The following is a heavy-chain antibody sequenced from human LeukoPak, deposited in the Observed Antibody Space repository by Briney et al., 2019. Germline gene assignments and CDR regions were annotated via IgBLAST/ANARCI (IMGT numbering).Heavy chain of an antibody. CDR2: IYHTGTT. J-gene: IGHJ3*02. CDR1: RGSIMTTHW. V-gene: IGHV4-4*02. Sequence: PSETLSLTCTLSRGSIMTTHWWSWVRQPPGKGLEWIGEIYHTGTTNYSPSFQGQVTISADKSISTAYLQWSSLKASDTAMYYCARLYYYGSGSYYLHAFDIWGQGTMVTVSS. CDR3: ARLYYYGSGSYYLHAFDI. D-gene: IGHD3-10*01.